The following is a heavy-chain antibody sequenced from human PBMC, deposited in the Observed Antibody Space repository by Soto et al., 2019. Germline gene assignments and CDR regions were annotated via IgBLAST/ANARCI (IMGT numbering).Heavy chain of an antibody. D-gene: IGHD5-12*01. V-gene: IGHV4-39*07. Sequence: PSETLSLTCTVSGGSIASSRYYWNWIRQPPGKGLEWIGNIYYSGRTYYNPSLKGRVTISVDTSRNQLSLELSSVTAADTAVYYCARDRARRRWLQQKGLGDDAFDIWGQGTMVTVSS. CDR3: ARDRARRRWLQQKGLGDDAFDI. CDR2: IYYSGRT. CDR1: GGSIASSRYY. J-gene: IGHJ3*02.